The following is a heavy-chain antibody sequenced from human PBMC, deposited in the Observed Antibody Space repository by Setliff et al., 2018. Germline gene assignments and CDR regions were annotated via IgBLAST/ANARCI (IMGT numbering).Heavy chain of an antibody. CDR2: TIPIFGTT. CDR1: GATFSSYG. Sequence: SVKVSCKASGATFSSYGISWVRQAPGQGLEWMAGTIPIFGTTEYAQKFHGRATIITDESTSTAYMELSSLTSDDTAVYYCAREGVDTRSSTDYRYYMDVWGQGTTVTVSS. D-gene: IGHD5-18*01. CDR3: AREGVDTRSSTDYRYYMDV. V-gene: IGHV1-69*05. J-gene: IGHJ6*03.